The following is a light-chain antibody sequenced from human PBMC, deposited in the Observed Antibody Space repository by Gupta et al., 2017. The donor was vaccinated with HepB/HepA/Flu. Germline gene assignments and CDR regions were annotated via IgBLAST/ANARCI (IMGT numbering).Light chain of an antibody. CDR3: SSYTSSSTVA. CDR1: SSDAGSYNR. V-gene: IGLV2-18*02. CDR2: EVS. Sequence: QSALTQPPSVSGSPGQSVTISCTGTSSDAGSYNRVSWFQQPPGTAPKLIISEVSNRPSGVPDRFSGSKSGNTASLTISGLQAEDEADYYCSSYTSSSTVAFGGGTKLTVL. J-gene: IGLJ2*01.